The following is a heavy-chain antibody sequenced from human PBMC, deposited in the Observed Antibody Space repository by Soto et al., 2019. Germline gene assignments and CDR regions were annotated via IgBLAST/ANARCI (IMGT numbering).Heavy chain of an antibody. Sequence: QVQLVQSGAEVKKPGSSVKVSCKASGGTFSRYTISWVRQAPGQGLEWMGRIIPILGIANYAQKLQDRVTITADKTTSTAYMELSSRRSEDTAVYYCARYSGGRGYWGQGTLVTVSS. V-gene: IGHV1-69*02. D-gene: IGHD1-26*01. CDR1: GGTFSRYT. J-gene: IGHJ4*02. CDR3: ARYSGGRGY. CDR2: IIPILGIA.